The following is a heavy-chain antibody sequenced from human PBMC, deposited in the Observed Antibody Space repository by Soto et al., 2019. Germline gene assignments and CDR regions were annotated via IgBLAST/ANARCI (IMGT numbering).Heavy chain of an antibody. J-gene: IGHJ1*01. V-gene: IGHV1-69*02. CDR1: GGTFSSYT. CDR3: ARVRSPDYFQH. Sequence: ASVKVSCKASGGTFSSYTISWVRQAPGQGLEWMGRIIPILGIANYAQKFQGRVTITADKSTSTAYMELSSLRSEDTAVYYCARVRSPDYFQHWGQGTLVTVPQ. CDR2: IIPILGIA.